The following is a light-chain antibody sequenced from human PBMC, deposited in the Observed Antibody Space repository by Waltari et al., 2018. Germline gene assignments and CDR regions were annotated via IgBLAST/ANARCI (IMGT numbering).Light chain of an antibody. J-gene: IGKJ2*01. V-gene: IGKV3-20*01. Sequence: EIVLTQSPGTLSLSPGERDTLSCRASQSISSSYLAWFQQKPGQAPRLLIYGASTRATGIPDRFFGRGSGTDFILSISRLEPEDFAVYFCQHFDGSGVTFGQGTKLDIK. CDR2: GAS. CDR1: QSISSSY. CDR3: QHFDGSGVT.